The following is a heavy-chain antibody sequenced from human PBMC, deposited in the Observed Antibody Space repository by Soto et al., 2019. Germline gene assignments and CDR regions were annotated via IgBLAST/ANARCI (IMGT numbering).Heavy chain of an antibody. CDR2: IRNKAYGATT. V-gene: IGHV3-49*03. D-gene: IGHD2-2*01. Sequence: GGSLRLSCSASGFTFGDYPVSWFRQAPGKGLEWVGFIRNKAYGATTEYAASVKDRFTISRDDSTSIAYLQMNSLKTEDTAVYHCTTLSYCRGSSCFSVLDSWGQGTLVTVSS. CDR3: TTLSYCRGSSCFSVLDS. CDR1: GFTFGDYP. J-gene: IGHJ4*02.